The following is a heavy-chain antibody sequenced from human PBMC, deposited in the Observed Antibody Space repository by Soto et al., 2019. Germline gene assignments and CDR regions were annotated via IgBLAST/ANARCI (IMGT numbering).Heavy chain of an antibody. CDR1: GFTFSSYG. CDR3: ARDFGTWQQLQYYFDY. Sequence: GGSLRLSCAASGFTFSSYGMHWVRQAPGKGLEWVAVIWYDGSNKYYADSVKGRFTISRDNSKNTLYLQMNSLRAEDTAVYYCARDFGTWQQLQYYFDYWGQGTLVTVSS. CDR2: IWYDGSNK. D-gene: IGHD6-13*01. V-gene: IGHV3-33*01. J-gene: IGHJ4*02.